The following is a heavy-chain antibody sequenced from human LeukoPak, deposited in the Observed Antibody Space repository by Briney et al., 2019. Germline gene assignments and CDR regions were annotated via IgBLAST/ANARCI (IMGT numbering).Heavy chain of an antibody. CDR1: GFTFRNYV. V-gene: IGHV3-30-3*01. D-gene: IGHD3-10*01. CDR3: AREGYYGSGSPPSLYFDY. Sequence: AGGSLRLSCAASGFTFRNYVIHWVRQAPGKGLEWVAATSSDLNVKLYADSVKGRFTISRDNSRSTLYLQMNSLRPEDTAIYYCAREGYYGSGSPPSLYFDYWGQGTLVTVSS. CDR2: TSSDLNVK. J-gene: IGHJ4*02.